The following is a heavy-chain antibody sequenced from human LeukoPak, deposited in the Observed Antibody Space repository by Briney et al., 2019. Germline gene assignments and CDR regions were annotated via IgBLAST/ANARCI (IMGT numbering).Heavy chain of an antibody. D-gene: IGHD6-6*01. Sequence: PGGSLRLSCAASGFTFSTYWMSWVRQAPGKGLEWVANIKQDGSEKFYVDSVKGRFTISGDNAKNSLYLQMNSLRVEDTAVYYCVRDPLAARLIFDYWGQGTLVTVSS. CDR2: IKQDGSEK. CDR3: VRDPLAARLIFDY. CDR1: GFTFSTYW. V-gene: IGHV3-7*01. J-gene: IGHJ4*02.